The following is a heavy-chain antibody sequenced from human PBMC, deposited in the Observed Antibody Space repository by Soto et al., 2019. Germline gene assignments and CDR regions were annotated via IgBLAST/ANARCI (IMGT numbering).Heavy chain of an antibody. CDR3: ARDREQLISEYYYGMDV. CDR1: GGTFSSYA. J-gene: IGHJ6*02. V-gene: IGHV1-69*13. CDR2: IIPIFGTA. Sequence: GASVKVSCKASGGTFSSYAISWVRQAPGQGLEWMGGIIPIFGTANYAQKFQGRVTITADESTSTAYMELSSLRSEDTAVYYCARDREQLISEYYYGMDVWGQGTTVTVSS. D-gene: IGHD6-6*01.